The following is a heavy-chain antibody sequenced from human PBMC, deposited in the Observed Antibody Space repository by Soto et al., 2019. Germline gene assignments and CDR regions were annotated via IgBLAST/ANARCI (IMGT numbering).Heavy chain of an antibody. Sequence: HPGGSLRLSCAASGFTFSSYGMHWVRQAPGKGLEWVAVISYDGSNKYYADSVKGRFTISRDNSKNTLYLQMNSLRAEDTAVYYCALQRRGGPSHKPSIAAAGTAVDYGMDVWGQGTTVTVSS. J-gene: IGHJ6*02. CDR2: ISYDGSNK. V-gene: IGHV3-30*03. CDR3: ALQRRGGPSHKPSIAAAGTAVDYGMDV. D-gene: IGHD6-13*01. CDR1: GFTFSSYG.